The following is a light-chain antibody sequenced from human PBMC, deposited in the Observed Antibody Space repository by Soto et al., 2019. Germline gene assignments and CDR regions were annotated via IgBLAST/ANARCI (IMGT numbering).Light chain of an antibody. CDR1: QSVSSSY. CDR2: GAS. V-gene: IGKV3-20*01. J-gene: IGKJ2*01. Sequence: EIVLTQSPGTLSLSPGERATLSCRASQSVSSSYLAWYQQKPGQAPRLLIYGASSRATGIPDRFSGSGSGQDFTLTISRLEPEGFAVYYCQQYGSSPNTFGQGTKLEIK. CDR3: QQYGSSPNT.